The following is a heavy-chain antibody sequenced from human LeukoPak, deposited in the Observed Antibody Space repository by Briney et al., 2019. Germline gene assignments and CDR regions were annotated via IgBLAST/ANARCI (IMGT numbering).Heavy chain of an antibody. CDR2: IIPIFGTA. CDR1: GGTFGSYA. V-gene: IGHV1-69*05. CDR3: ARGGRELELRAFDI. J-gene: IGHJ3*02. Sequence: SVKVSCKASGGTFGSYAISWVRQAPGPGLEWMGGIIPIFGTANYAQKFQGRVTITTDESTSTAYMELSRLRSEDTAVYYCARGGRELELRAFDIWGQGTMVTVSS. D-gene: IGHD1-7*01.